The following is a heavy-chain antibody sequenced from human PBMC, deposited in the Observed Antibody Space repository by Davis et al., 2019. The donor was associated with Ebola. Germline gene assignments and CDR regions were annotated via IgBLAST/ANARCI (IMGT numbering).Heavy chain of an antibody. Sequence: GESLKISCSASGFIFSTYVMSWVRQAPGKGLEWVSSISRSSSYIYYADSVKGRFTVSRDNAKNSLSLQMNSLRAEDTAVYYCARSTGMDVWGQGTTVTVSS. V-gene: IGHV3-21*01. CDR1: GFIFSTYV. CDR3: ARSTGMDV. J-gene: IGHJ6*02. CDR2: ISRSSSYI. D-gene: IGHD2-2*01.